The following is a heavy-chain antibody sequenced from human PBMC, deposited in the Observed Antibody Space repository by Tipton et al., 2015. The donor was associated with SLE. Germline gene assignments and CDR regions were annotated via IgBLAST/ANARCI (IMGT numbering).Heavy chain of an antibody. D-gene: IGHD6-13*01. V-gene: IGHV4-61*02. J-gene: IGHJ4*02. CDR2: IYTSGST. Sequence: LRLSCTVSGGSISSGSYYWSWIRQPAGKGLEWIGRIYTSGSTNYNPSLKSRVTISVDTSKNQFSLKLSSVTAADTAVYYCAREGIAAAGTPPVDYWGQGTLVTVSS. CDR1: GGSISSGSYY. CDR3: AREGIAAAGTPPVDY.